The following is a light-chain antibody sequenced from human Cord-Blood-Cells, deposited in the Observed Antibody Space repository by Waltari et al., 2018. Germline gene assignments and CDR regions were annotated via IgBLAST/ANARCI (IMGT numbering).Light chain of an antibody. Sequence: EIVFRHSPRTLCASPGERATHPCRASQRVSSSYLAWFPQKPDHAPRLLIYGPSSRATGIPDRFSGSGSGKEFTLTISRLEPGDFSVYYCQQYGSSPQGTFGGGTKVEIK. CDR1: QRVSSSY. V-gene: IGKV3-20*01. CDR2: GPS. CDR3: QQYGSSPQGT. J-gene: IGKJ4*01.